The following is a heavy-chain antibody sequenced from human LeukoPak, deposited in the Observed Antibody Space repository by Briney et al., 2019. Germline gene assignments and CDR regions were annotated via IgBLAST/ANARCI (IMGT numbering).Heavy chain of an antibody. CDR3: ARRSDGTTSAAFDY. Sequence: PSETLSLTCTVSGGSISSADYFWSWIRQHPGQGLEWIGYIYYSGSTYYNPSLECRVTISMDTSENQFSLNLSSVTAADTAVYYCARRSDGTTSAAFDYWGQGTLVTVSS. CDR2: IYYSGST. D-gene: IGHD1-1*01. CDR1: GGSISSADYF. V-gene: IGHV4-31*03. J-gene: IGHJ4*02.